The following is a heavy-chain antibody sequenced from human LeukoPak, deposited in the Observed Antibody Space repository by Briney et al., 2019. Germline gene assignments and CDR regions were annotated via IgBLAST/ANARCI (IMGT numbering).Heavy chain of an antibody. CDR3: ARGSVTIFGGFNPYYFDY. D-gene: IGHD3-3*01. V-gene: IGHV3-48*01. CDR1: GFTFSSYS. Sequence: PGGSLRLSCAASGFTFSSYSMNWVRQAPGKGLEWVSYISSSSSTIYYADSVKGRFTISRDNAKNSLYLQMNSLRAEDTAVYYCARGSVTIFGGFNPYYFDYWGQGTLVTVSS. CDR2: ISSSSSTI. J-gene: IGHJ4*02.